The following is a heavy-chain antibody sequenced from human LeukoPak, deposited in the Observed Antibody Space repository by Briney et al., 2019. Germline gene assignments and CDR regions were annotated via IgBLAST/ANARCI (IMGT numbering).Heavy chain of an antibody. CDR1: GGSISGSY. J-gene: IGHJ4*02. Sequence: PSETLSLTCTVSGGSISGSYWSWIRQPPGKGLEWIAYMYNSGSTNYNPSHKSRVTISVDTSKNQFSLKLSSLTAADTAIYYCARGIESYGDYGYWGQGTLVTVSS. CDR2: MYNSGST. CDR3: ARGIESYGDYGY. V-gene: IGHV4-59*01. D-gene: IGHD4-17*01.